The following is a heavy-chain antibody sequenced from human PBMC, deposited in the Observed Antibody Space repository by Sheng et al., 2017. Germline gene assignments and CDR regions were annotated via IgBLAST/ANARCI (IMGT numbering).Heavy chain of an antibody. CDR3: ARGGSGYDSQTYYYYGMDV. CDR1: GFTFSSYS. D-gene: IGHD5-12*01. J-gene: IGHJ6*01. V-gene: IGHV3-21*01. CDR2: ISSSSSYI. Sequence: EVQLVESGGGLVKPGGSLRLSCAASGFTFSSYSMNWVRQAPGKGLEWVSSISSSSSYIYYADSVKGRFTISRDNAKNSLYLQMNSLRAEDTAVYYCARGGSGYDSQTYYYYGMDVWGPRGPRSPSPQ.